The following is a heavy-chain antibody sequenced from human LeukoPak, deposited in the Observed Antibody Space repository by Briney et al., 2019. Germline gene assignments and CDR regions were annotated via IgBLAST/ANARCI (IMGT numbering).Heavy chain of an antibody. CDR3: ARDERYSYGDNHYPDLGF. CDR2: INPNSGAT. Sequence: GASVKGSCKASGYTFTGYDLFWVRQAPGQGLEWMGWINPNSGATKYAQNFQGRVTLTSDTSIRTTYMELSSLRSDDRAVYYCARDERYSYGDNHYPDLGFWGQGTPVTVSS. D-gene: IGHD4/OR15-4a*01. CDR1: GYTFTGYD. V-gene: IGHV1-2*02. J-gene: IGHJ4*02.